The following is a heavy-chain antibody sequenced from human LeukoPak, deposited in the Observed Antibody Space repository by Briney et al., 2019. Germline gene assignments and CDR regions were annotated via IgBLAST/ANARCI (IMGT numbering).Heavy chain of an antibody. V-gene: IGHV1-8*01. Sequence: SANTGYAQKFQGRVTMTRNTSISTAYMELSSLRSEDTAVYYCARVSSSWYNFYYYYYGMDVWGQGTTVTVSS. J-gene: IGHJ6*02. CDR3: ARVSSSWYNFYYYYYGMDV. CDR2: SANT. D-gene: IGHD6-13*01.